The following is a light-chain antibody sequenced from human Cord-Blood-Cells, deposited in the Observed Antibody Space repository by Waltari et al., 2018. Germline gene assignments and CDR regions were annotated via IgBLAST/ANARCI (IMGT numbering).Light chain of an antibody. CDR1: SSNIGGND. V-gene: IGLV1-47*01. CDR2: RNN. CDR3: AAWDDSLIGWV. Sequence: QSVLTQPPSASGTPGQRVTISCSGSSSNIGGNDVYWYQQLPGTAAKLLIYRNNQRPSGVPDRFSGSQSGTSASLAISGLRSGDEAYYYCAAWDDSLIGWVFGGGTKLTVL. J-gene: IGLJ3*02.